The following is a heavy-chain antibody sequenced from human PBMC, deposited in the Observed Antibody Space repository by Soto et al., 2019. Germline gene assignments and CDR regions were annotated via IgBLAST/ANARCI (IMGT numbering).Heavy chain of an antibody. V-gene: IGHV4-59*01. D-gene: IGHD6-6*01. CDR1: GGSISSYY. J-gene: IGHJ4*02. CDR2: IYYSGST. Sequence: SETLSLTCTVSGGSISSYYWSWIRQPPGKGLEWIGYIYYSGSTNYNPSLKSRVTISVDTSKNQFSLKLSSVTAADTAVYYCARESRDSSSAAYKFDYWGQGTLVTAPQ. CDR3: ARESRDSSSAAYKFDY.